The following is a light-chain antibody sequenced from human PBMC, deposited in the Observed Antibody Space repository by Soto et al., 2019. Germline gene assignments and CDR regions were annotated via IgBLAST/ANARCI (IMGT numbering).Light chain of an antibody. Sequence: EIVMTQSPATLSVSPGERATLSCRASQSVSSYLAWYQQKPGQAPRLLIYGASTRATGIPARFSGSGSGTGFTLSISSLQSEDFAVYYCQQYNNWPPLTFGGGTKVEIK. CDR3: QQYNNWPPLT. CDR1: QSVSSY. V-gene: IGKV3-15*01. CDR2: GAS. J-gene: IGKJ4*01.